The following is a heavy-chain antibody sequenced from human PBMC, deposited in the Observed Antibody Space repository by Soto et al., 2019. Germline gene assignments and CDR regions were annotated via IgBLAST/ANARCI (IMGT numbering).Heavy chain of an antibody. CDR1: GFTFSSYG. V-gene: IGHV3-30*18. CDR3: AKDVTLSTYYFDY. D-gene: IGHD2-2*01. Sequence: SLRLSCAASGFTFSSYGMHWVRQAPGKGLEWVAVISYDGSNKYYADSVKGRFTISRDNSKNTLYLQMNSLRAEDTAVYYCAKDVTLSTYYFDYWGQGTLVTVSS. J-gene: IGHJ4*02. CDR2: ISYDGSNK.